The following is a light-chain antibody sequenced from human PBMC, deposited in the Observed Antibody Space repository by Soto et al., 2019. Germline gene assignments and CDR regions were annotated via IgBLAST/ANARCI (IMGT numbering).Light chain of an antibody. CDR3: MQGTHWPWT. J-gene: IGKJ1*01. V-gene: IGKV2-30*02. CDR1: ESLLHSDGNTY. CDR2: KVS. Sequence: DVLVGQSPLCLTVTPGAAASISFRSTESLLHSDGNTYLNWFQQRPGQSPRRLIYKVSHRDSGVPDRFSGSGSGTDFTLEISRVEAEDVGVYYCMQGTHWPWTFGHGTKVDIK.